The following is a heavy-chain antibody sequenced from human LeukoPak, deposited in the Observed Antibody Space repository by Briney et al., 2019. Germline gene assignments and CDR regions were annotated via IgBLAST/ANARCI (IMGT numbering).Heavy chain of an antibody. J-gene: IGHJ5*02. CDR2: MNPNSGNT. Sequence: RASVKVSCKASGYTFTSYDINWVRQATGLGLEWMGWMNPNSGNTGYAQKFQGRVTITRNTSISTAYMELSSLRSEDTAVYYCARGSGSYYVRWFDPWGQGTLVTVSS. CDR3: ARGSGSYYVRWFDP. D-gene: IGHD1-26*01. CDR1: GYTFTSYD. V-gene: IGHV1-8*01.